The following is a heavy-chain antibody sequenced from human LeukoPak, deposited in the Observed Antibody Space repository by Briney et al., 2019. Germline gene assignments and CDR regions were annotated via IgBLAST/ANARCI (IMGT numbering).Heavy chain of an antibody. V-gene: IGHV3-48*01. CDR3: AADCSSTSCYPGAI. Sequence: GGSLRLSCAASGFTFSSYSMNWVRQAPGKGLEWVSKISSSSSTTYYADFVKGRFTISRDNAKNSLYLQMNSLRAEDTAVYYCAADCSSTSCYPGAIWGEGTMVTVSS. J-gene: IGHJ3*02. CDR1: GFTFSSYS. D-gene: IGHD2-2*01. CDR2: ISSSSSTT.